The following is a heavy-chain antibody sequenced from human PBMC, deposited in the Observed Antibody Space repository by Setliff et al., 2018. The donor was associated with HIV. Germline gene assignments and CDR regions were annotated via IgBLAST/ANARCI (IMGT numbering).Heavy chain of an antibody. J-gene: IGHJ4*02. V-gene: IGHV4-34*01. D-gene: IGHD3-10*01. CDR1: GGSFSGYY. CDR2: INHSGST. CDR3: ARSWGSGSYPY. Sequence: SQTLSLTCAVYGGSFSGYYWSWIRQPPGKGLEWIGEINHSGSTSYNPSLKSRVTISVDTSKNQFSLKLTSVTAADTAVYYCARSWGSGSYPYWGQGTLVTVSS.